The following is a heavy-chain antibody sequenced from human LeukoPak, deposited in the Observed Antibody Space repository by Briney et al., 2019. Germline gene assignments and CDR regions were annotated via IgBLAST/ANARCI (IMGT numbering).Heavy chain of an antibody. CDR2: ISGSGGST. CDR1: GFTFSSYA. V-gene: IGHV3-23*01. CDR3: AKDRNYGSGSSGCMDV. J-gene: IGHJ6*03. Sequence: GGSLRLSCAASGFTFSSYAMSWVRQAPGKGLEWVSAISGSGGSTYYADSVKGRFTISRDNSKNTLYLQMNSLRAEDTAVYYRAKDRNYGSGSSGCMDVWGKGTTVTVSS. D-gene: IGHD3-10*01.